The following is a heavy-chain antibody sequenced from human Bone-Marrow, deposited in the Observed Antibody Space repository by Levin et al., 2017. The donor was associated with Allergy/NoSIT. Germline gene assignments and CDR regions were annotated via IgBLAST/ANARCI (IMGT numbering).Heavy chain of an antibody. CDR1: GFTFSSYS. Sequence: GGSLRLSCAASGFTFSSYSMNWVRQAPGKGLEWVSSISSSGYIYYADSMKGRFTISRDNAKNSLYLQMNSLRAEDTAVYYCARRVTGTYFDLWGRGTLVTVSS. J-gene: IGHJ2*01. CDR2: ISSSGYI. V-gene: IGHV3-21*01. D-gene: IGHD1-20*01. CDR3: ARRVTGTYFDL.